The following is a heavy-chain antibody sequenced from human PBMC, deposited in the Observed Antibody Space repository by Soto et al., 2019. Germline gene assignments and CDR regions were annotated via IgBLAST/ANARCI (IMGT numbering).Heavy chain of an antibody. V-gene: IGHV4-31*03. CDR3: ASVRLGELSSDC. J-gene: IGHJ4*02. D-gene: IGHD3-16*02. CDR2: IYYSGNT. CDR1: GCSISSGGYY. Sequence: SETLPLTCTFSGCSISSGGYYLSWIRQHPGKGLEWIGYIYYSGNTYYNPSLKGRVTISVDKSKNQFSLKLSSVTAADTAVYYCASVRLGELSSDCWGQGTLVTVSS.